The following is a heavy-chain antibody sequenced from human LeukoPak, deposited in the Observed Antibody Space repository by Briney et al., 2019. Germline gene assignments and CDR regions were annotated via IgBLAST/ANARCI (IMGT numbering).Heavy chain of an antibody. J-gene: IGHJ4*02. CDR1: GFTFSSYA. V-gene: IGHV3-30*04. Sequence: PGRSLRLSCAASGFTFSSYAMHWVRQAPGKGLEWVAVISYDGSNKYYADSVKGRFTISRDNSKNTLYLQMNSLRAEDTAVYYCAANILYSSSWYSVDYWGQGTLVTVSS. CDR2: ISYDGSNK. D-gene: IGHD6-13*01. CDR3: AANILYSSSWYSVDY.